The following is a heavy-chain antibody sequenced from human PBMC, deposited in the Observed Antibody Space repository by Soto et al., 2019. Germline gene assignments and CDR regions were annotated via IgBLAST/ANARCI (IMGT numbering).Heavy chain of an antibody. V-gene: IGHV1-2*02. CDR3: AREASGVISLDY. CDR2: FNPNSGDT. D-gene: IGHD3-16*02. J-gene: IGHJ4*02. CDR1: GYIFTAYS. Sequence: ASVKVSCKASGYIFTAYSMHWVRQAPGQGLEWVGWFNPNSGDTIYAQKFQGRVTLTGDTSISTAYMELYSLTSDDAAVYYCAREASGVISLDYWGQGTLVTVSS.